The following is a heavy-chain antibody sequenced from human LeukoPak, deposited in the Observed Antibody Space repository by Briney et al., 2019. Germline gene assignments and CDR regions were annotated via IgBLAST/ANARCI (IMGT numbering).Heavy chain of an antibody. CDR1: GGSFSGYY. CDR2: INHSGST. J-gene: IGHJ5*02. Sequence: SETLSLTCAVYGGSFSGYYWSWIRQPPGKGLELIGDINHSGSTNYNRSLKSRITISVDTSKNQFSLTLSSVTAADTAVYYCARGLTRGYCSSTSCFRNPYNWFDPWGEGTLVTVSS. V-gene: IGHV4-34*01. D-gene: IGHD2-2*01. CDR3: ARGLTRGYCSSTSCFRNPYNWFDP.